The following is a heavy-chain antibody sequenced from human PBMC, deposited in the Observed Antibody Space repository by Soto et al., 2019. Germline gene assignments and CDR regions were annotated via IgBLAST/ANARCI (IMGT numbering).Heavy chain of an antibody. Sequence: ASVKVSCKTSGYTFSGFYIHWVRQAPGQGLESMGWIYPDSGGTDYAQKLQGRVTMTRNTSISTAYMELSRLRSDDTAVYYCRVTGVSEVDYWGQGTLVTVSS. CDR2: IYPDSGGT. CDR1: GYTFSGFY. V-gene: IGHV1-2*02. J-gene: IGHJ4*02. D-gene: IGHD2-8*01. CDR3: RVTGVSEVDY.